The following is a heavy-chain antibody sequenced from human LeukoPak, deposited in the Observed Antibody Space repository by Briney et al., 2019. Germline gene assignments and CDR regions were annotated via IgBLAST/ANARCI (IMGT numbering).Heavy chain of an antibody. J-gene: IGHJ4*02. Sequence: SGTLSFTCAVSGGSISSSNWWSWVSQPPGKGLEWIGEIYHSGSTNYNPSLKSRVTISVDKSKNQFSLKLSSVTAADTAVYYCAREASNPPAYTVSLDYWGQGTLVTVSS. CDR1: GGSISSSNW. CDR2: IYHSGST. V-gene: IGHV4-4*02. D-gene: IGHD3-16*01. CDR3: AREASNPPAYTVSLDY.